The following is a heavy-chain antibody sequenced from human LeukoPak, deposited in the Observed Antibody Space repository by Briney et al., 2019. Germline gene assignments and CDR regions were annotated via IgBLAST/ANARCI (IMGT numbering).Heavy chain of an antibody. CDR2: VYYTGGT. J-gene: IGHJ5*02. Sequence: SETLSLTCTVSGGSITSYTHYWGCIRQPPGKGLGWIATVYYTGGTYYNPSLKSRVTISIDTSRNHFSLKLTSVIAADTAMYYCVSNSSSSPWFDPWGQGTLVTVSS. CDR1: GGSITSYTHY. V-gene: IGHV4-39*02. D-gene: IGHD6-6*01. CDR3: VSNSSSSPWFDP.